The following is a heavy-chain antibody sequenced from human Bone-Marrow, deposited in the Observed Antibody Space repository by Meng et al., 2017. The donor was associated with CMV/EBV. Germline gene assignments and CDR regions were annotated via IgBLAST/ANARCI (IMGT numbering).Heavy chain of an antibody. Sequence: KASGGTFSSYAISWVRQAPGQGLEWMGGIIHIFGTANYEQKFQGRVTITADESTSTAYMELSSLRSEDTAVYYCARDSVAPWGWFDPWGRGTLVTVSS. D-gene: IGHD6-19*01. CDR1: GGTFSSYA. J-gene: IGHJ5*02. CDR3: ARDSVAPWGWFDP. V-gene: IGHV1-69*01. CDR2: IIHIFGTA.